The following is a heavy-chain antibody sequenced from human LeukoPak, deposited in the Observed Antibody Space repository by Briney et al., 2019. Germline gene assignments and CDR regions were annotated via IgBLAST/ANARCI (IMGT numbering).Heavy chain of an antibody. CDR3: AKRNWFGGSPYYFDY. CDR1: GFTFSSYG. Sequence: PGGSLRLSCAASGFTFSSYGMSWVRQAPGKGLEWVSGTSGSGGSTYYADSVKGRFTISRDNSKNTLYLQMNSLRAEDTAVYYCAKRNWFGGSPYYFDYWGQGTLVTVSS. CDR2: TSGSGGST. D-gene: IGHD1-26*01. J-gene: IGHJ4*02. V-gene: IGHV3-23*01.